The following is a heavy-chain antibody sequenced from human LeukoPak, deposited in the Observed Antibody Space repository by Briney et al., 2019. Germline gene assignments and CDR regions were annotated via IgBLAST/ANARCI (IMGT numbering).Heavy chain of an antibody. Sequence: PGGSLRLSCAASGFTFSNYVMSWVRQAPGKGLEWVSAIIGSNTYYADSVRGRFTTSRDNSKNTLFLRMDTLRADDTAVYYCAKGSTDSRPYYFDFWGQGTLVTVSS. J-gene: IGHJ4*02. D-gene: IGHD6-13*01. CDR3: AKGSTDSRPYYFDF. CDR1: GFTFSNYV. CDR2: IIGSNT. V-gene: IGHV3-23*01.